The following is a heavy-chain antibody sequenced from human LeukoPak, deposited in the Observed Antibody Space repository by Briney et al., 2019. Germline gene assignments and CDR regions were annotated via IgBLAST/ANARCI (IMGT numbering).Heavy chain of an antibody. D-gene: IGHD6-19*01. V-gene: IGHV3-23*01. CDR2: ISGSGGST. CDR1: GFTFSSYG. J-gene: IGHJ6*03. CDR3: AKDSSGWYGYYYMDV. Sequence: PGGSLRLPCAASGFTFSSYGMSWVRQAPGKGLEWVSAISGSGGSTYYADSVKGRFTISRDNSKNTLYLQMNSLRAEDTAVYYCAKDSSGWYGYYYMDVWGKGTTVTISS.